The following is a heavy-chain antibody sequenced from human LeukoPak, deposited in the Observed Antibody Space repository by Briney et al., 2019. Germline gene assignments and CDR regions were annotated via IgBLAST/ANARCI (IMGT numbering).Heavy chain of an antibody. V-gene: IGHV4-31*03. CDR2: IYYSGST. Sequence: SQTLSLTCTVSGGSISSGGYYWSWIRQHPGKGLEWIGYIYYSGSTYYNPSLKSRVTISVDTSKNQFSLKLSSVTAADTAVYYCARALRDYGDYGGIDYWGQGTLVTVSS. CDR1: GGSISSGGYY. J-gene: IGHJ4*02. CDR3: ARALRDYGDYGGIDY. D-gene: IGHD4-17*01.